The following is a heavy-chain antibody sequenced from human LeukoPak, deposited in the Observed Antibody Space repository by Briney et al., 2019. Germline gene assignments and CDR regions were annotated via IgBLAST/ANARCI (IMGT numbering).Heavy chain of an antibody. Sequence: KPSETLSLTCTVSGGSISSSSYYWGWIRQPPGKGLEWIGSIYYSGSTYYNPSLKSRVTISVDTSKNQFSLKPSSVTAADTAVYYCASKRAMVNAFDIWGQGTMVTVSS. V-gene: IGHV4-39*01. J-gene: IGHJ3*02. D-gene: IGHD5-18*01. CDR2: IYYSGST. CDR3: ASKRAMVNAFDI. CDR1: GGSISSSSYY.